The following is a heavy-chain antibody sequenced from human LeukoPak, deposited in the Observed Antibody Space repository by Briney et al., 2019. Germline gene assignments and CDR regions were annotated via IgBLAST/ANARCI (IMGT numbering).Heavy chain of an antibody. D-gene: IGHD2-2*01. CDR2: ISYDGSNK. CDR1: GFTFSSYG. CDR3: AKDHELGYCSSTSCYSRFDY. V-gene: IGHV3-30*18. J-gene: IGHJ4*02. Sequence: PGGSLRLSCAASGFTFSSYGMHWVRQAPGKGLEWVAVISYDGSNKYYADSVKGRFTISRDNSKNTLYLQMNSLRAEDTAVYYCAKDHELGYCSSTSCYSRFDYWGQGTLVTVSS.